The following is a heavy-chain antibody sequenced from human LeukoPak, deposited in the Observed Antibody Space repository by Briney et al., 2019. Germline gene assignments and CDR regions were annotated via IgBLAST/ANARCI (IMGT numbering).Heavy chain of an antibody. CDR3: ARFGPDAFDI. J-gene: IGHJ3*02. CDR2: IGTVGNT. CDR1: GFTFSDYD. V-gene: IGHV3-13*01. D-gene: IGHD3-16*01. Sequence: GGSLRLSCAASGFTFSDYDMHWVRQVTGRGLEWVSTIGTVGNTYYRDSVKGRFTISRENANNSLYLQMNSLRGGDTAVYYCARFGPDAFDIWGPGTMVTVSS.